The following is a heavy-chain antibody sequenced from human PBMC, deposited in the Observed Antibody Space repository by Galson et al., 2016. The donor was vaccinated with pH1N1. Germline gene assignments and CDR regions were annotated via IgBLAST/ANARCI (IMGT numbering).Heavy chain of an antibody. D-gene: IGHD2-2*01. J-gene: IGHJ4*02. CDR2: IIPIFDTS. Sequence: SVKVSRKASRDTFSSYVFNWVRQAPGHGLEWMGGIIPIFDTSDYAQKFQGRVTITADKSTSTAYMELNSLRSEDTAVYYCARNMHLYCSSASCRVYYFDYWGQGTLVTVSS. CDR3: ARNMHLYCSSASCRVYYFDY. V-gene: IGHV1-69*06. CDR1: RDTFSSYV.